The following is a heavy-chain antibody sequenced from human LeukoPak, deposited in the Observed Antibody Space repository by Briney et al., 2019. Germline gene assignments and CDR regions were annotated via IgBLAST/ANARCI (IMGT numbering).Heavy chain of an antibody. D-gene: IGHD2-2*01. Sequence: SETLSLTCAVYGGSFSSYYWGWIRQPPGKGLEWIGSIYYSGSTYYNPSLKSRVTISVDTSKNQFSLKLSSVTAADTAVYYCAKQKGGYCSSTSCYGWYYYYYYMDVWGKGTTVTVSS. CDR2: IYYSGST. CDR1: GGSFSSYY. V-gene: IGHV4-39*07. J-gene: IGHJ6*03. CDR3: AKQKGGYCSSTSCYGWYYYYYYMDV.